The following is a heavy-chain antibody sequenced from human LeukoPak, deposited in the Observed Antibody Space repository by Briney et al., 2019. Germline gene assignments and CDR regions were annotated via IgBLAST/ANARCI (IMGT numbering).Heavy chain of an antibody. J-gene: IGHJ4*02. Sequence: GGSLKLSRAASGFTFSNYVMQWVRQAPGKGLEWVAVISYDGSNKYYADSVKGRFTISRDNSKNTLYLQMNSLRAEDTAVYYCAKGDSIRNFDYWGQGTLVTVSS. V-gene: IGHV3-30*18. CDR1: GFTFSNYV. D-gene: IGHD2-21*01. CDR3: AKGDSIRNFDY. CDR2: ISYDGSNK.